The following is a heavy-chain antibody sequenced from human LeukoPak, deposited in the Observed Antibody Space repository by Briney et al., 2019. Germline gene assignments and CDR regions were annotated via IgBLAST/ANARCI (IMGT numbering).Heavy chain of an antibody. CDR3: AKDHYYDSSGYSWFDY. V-gene: IGHV3-21*04. D-gene: IGHD3-22*01. Sequence: PGGSLRLSCAASGFTFSSYSMNWVRQTPGKGLEWVSFISGSSGYIYYAESLKGRCTIYRDNAENSLYLQMDSLRAEDTAVYYCAKDHYYDSSGYSWFDYWGQGTLVTVSS. CDR2: ISGSSGYI. J-gene: IGHJ4*02. CDR1: GFTFSSYS.